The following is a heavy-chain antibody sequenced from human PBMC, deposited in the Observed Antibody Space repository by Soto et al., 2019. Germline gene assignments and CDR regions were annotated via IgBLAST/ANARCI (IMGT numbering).Heavy chain of an antibody. CDR2: IIPILGIA. CDR3: ARDRGGPPGHAAAVTRRLDY. D-gene: IGHD6-13*01. Sequence: QVQLVQSGAEVKKPGSSVKVSCKASGGTFSSYTISWVRQAPGQGLEWMGRIIPILGIANYAQKFQGRVTITADKSTSTAYMELSSLRSEDTAVYYCARDRGGPPGHAAAVTRRLDYWGQGTLVTVSS. J-gene: IGHJ4*02. V-gene: IGHV1-69*08. CDR1: GGTFSSYT.